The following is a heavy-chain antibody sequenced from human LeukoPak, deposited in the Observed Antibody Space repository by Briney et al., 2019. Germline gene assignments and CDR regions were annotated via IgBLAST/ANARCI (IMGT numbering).Heavy chain of an antibody. Sequence: GGSLRLSCVGSGFTFSTYAMHWVRQAPGKGLEWVATIGNSGSDTYYTDSVKGRFTISRDNSKNTLYLQMNSLTAEDTAVYYCAQRYYYLNYWGQGTLVTVSS. D-gene: IGHD2-15*01. J-gene: IGHJ4*02. CDR1: GFTFSTYA. V-gene: IGHV3-23*05. CDR3: AQRYYYLNY. CDR2: IGNSGSDT.